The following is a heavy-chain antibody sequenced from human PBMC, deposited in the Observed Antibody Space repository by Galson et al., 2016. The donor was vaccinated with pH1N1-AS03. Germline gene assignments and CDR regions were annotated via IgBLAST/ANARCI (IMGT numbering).Heavy chain of an antibody. CDR2: IRTDGTT. V-gene: IGHV3-49*04. J-gene: IGHJ6*02. CDR3: TQNYGDCAYYGMDV. CDR1: GFTFGDYP. D-gene: IGHD4-17*01. Sequence: SLRLSCAGSGFTFGDYPMTWVRQAPGKGLEWVGFIRTDGTTEYVASVEGRFSISRDDSKAIAYLQMNSLKTGDTAVYYCTQNYGDCAYYGMDVWGQGTTVTVSS.